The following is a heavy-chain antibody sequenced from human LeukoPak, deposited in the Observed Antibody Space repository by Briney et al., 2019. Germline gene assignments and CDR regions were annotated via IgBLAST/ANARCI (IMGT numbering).Heavy chain of an antibody. CDR1: GFTFSSYG. CDR3: AKDYDYGDYATDY. CDR2: IPYDGGNK. J-gene: IGHJ4*02. Sequence: GVSLRLSCAASGFTFSSYGKHWVRQSPGKGLEWVAFIPYDGGNKYYADSVKGRFTISRDNSKNTVYLQMNSLRVEDTAVYYCAKDYDYGDYATDYWGQGTLVTVSS. D-gene: IGHD4-17*01. V-gene: IGHV3-30*02.